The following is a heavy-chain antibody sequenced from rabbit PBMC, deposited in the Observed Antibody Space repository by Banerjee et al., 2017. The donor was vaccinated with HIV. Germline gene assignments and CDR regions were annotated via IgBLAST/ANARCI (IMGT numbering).Heavy chain of an antibody. J-gene: IGHJ3*01. D-gene: IGHD4-1*01. V-gene: IGHV1S45*01. CDR2: IAGSSGST. Sequence: QEQLVESGGGLVQPEGSLTLTCTASGFTISSSYYMCWVRQAPGKGLEWIGCIAGSSGSTYYASWAKGRFTISKTSSTVDLEMTSLTAADTATYFCARTDRSLTWGADFWGQGTLVTVS. CDR1: GFTISSSYY. CDR3: ARTDRSLTWGADF.